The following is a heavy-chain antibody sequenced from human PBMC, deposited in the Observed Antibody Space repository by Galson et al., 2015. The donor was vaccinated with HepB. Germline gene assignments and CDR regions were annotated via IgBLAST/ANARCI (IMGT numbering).Heavy chain of an antibody. Sequence: SVKVSCKASGGTFSSYTISWVRQAPGQGLEWMGRIIPILGIANYAQKFQGRVTITADKSTSTAYIELSSLRSEDTAVYYCARDGYSSSWYVRYFDLWGRGTLVTVSS. CDR2: IIPILGIA. J-gene: IGHJ2*01. CDR1: GGTFSSYT. V-gene: IGHV1-69*04. CDR3: ARDGYSSSWYVRYFDL. D-gene: IGHD6-13*01.